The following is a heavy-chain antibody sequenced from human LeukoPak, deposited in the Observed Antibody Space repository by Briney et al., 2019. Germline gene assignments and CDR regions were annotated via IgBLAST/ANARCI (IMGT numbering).Heavy chain of an antibody. CDR2: INHSGST. CDR1: GGSFSGYY. V-gene: IGHV4-34*01. CDR3: ARGAWVGPQGWFDP. Sequence: PSETLSLTCAVYGGSFSGYYWSWIRQPPGKGLEWIGEINHSGSTNYNPSLKSRVTISVETSKNQFSLTLSSVTAADTAVYYCARGAWVGPQGWFDPGGQGTLVTVSS. J-gene: IGHJ5*02.